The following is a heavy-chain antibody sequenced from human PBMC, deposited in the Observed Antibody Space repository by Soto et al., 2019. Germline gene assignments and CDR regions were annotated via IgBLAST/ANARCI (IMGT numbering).Heavy chain of an antibody. Sequence: SETLSLTCTVSGGSVSSYYWSWIRQSPGKGLEWIGYIYYSGSTKYKPSLKSRVTISVDTSKNQFSLKVSSATAADTAVYYCARHPIRNYGLYYFDYWGLGALVTVSS. CDR1: GGSVSSYY. CDR2: IYYSGST. V-gene: IGHV4-59*08. J-gene: IGHJ4*02. CDR3: ARHPIRNYGLYYFDY. D-gene: IGHD4-4*01.